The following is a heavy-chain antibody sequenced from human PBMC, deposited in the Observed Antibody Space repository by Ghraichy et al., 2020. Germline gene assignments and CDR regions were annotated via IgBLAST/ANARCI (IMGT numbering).Heavy chain of an antibody. J-gene: IGHJ6*02. CDR3: ARQDIETAYYYDGMDV. CDR2: IFYSGST. CDR1: GGSINRSTYY. Sequence: SETLSLTCTVSGGSINRSTYYWGWIRQPPGKGLEWIGNIFYSGSTYHSPSLKSRVTISVDTSKNQFSLKLSSVTAADTAVYYCARQDIETAYYYDGMDVWGQGTTVTVSS. D-gene: IGHD5-24*01. V-gene: IGHV4-39*01.